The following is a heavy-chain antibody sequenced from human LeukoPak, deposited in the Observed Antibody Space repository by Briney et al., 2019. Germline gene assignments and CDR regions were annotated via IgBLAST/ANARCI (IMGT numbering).Heavy chain of an antibody. CDR1: GFTFSSYW. CDR3: ARRIAAAAAPYYFDY. J-gene: IGHJ4*02. CDR2: TNSDGSSI. V-gene: IGHV3-74*01. Sequence: PGGSLRLSCAASGFTFSSYWMHWVRQAPGKGLLWVSRTNSDGSSISYADSVKGRFTISRDNAKNTLYLQMNSLRAEDTAVYYCARRIAAAAAPYYFDYWGQGTLVTVSS. D-gene: IGHD6-13*01.